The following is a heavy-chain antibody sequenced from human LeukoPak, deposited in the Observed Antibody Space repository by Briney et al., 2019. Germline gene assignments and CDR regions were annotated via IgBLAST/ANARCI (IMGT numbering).Heavy chain of an antibody. CDR2: INPNSGGT. J-gene: IGHJ6*03. V-gene: IGHV1-2*02. CDR1: GYTFTGYY. CDR3: ARDTYCGGDCYYMDV. D-gene: IGHD2-21*01. Sequence: ASVKVSCKASGYTFTGYYMHWVRQAPGQGFEWMGWINPNSGGTNYAQKFQGRVTMTRDTSISTAYMELSRLRSDDTAVYYCARDTYCGGDCYYMDVWGKGTTVTVSS.